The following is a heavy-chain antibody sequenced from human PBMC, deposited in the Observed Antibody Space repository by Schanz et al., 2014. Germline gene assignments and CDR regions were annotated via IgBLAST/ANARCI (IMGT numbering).Heavy chain of an antibody. J-gene: IGHJ4*02. Sequence: QVQLVQSGAEMKKPGASVKVSCKASGYTFTGYYMHWVRQAPGQGLEWMGMINPSRGSTTYAQKFQGRVTMTRDTSTSTVDMELRKLRTKQTDVYFCTNEAHNPDGLRRYSSVWGQGTLVTVSS. D-gene: IGHD3-10*01. V-gene: IGHV1-46*01. CDR2: INPSRGST. CDR1: GYTFTGYY. CDR3: TNEAHNPDGLRRYSSV.